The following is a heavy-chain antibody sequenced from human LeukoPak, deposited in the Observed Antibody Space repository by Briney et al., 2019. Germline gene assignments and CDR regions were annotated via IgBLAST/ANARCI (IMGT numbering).Heavy chain of an antibody. CDR3: ARPITMVRGAPWFDP. J-gene: IGHJ5*02. D-gene: IGHD3-10*01. Sequence: SETLSLTCAVYGGSFSGYYWSWIRQPPGKGLEWIGEINHSGSTNYNPSLKSRVTISVDTSKNPFSLKLSSVTAADTAVYYCARPITMVRGAPWFDPWGQGTLVTVSS. V-gene: IGHV4-34*01. CDR1: GGSFSGYY. CDR2: INHSGST.